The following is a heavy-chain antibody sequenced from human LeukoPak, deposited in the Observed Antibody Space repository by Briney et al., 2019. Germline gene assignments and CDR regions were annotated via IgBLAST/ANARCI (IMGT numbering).Heavy chain of an antibody. CDR1: GFTVSSNY. V-gene: IGHV3-53*01. CDR3: ARRVQQSYYYYYMDV. CDR2: IYSGGST. Sequence: GGSLRLSCVASGFTVSSNYMSWVRQAPGKGLEWVSVIYSGGSTYYADSVKGRFTISRDNSKNTLYLQMNSLRAEDTAVYYCARRVQQSYYYYYMDVWGKGTTVTVSS. D-gene: IGHD6-13*01. J-gene: IGHJ6*03.